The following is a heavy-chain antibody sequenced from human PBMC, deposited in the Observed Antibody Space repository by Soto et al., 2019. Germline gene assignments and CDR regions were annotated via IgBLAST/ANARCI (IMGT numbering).Heavy chain of an antibody. Sequence: GASVKVSCKASGGTFSSYTISWVRQAPGQGLEWMGRIIPILGIANYAQKFQGRVTITADKSTSTAYMELSSLRSEDTAVYYCARDENYYGSGSYSRWFDPWGQGTLVTVSS. D-gene: IGHD3-10*01. J-gene: IGHJ5*02. CDR2: IIPILGIA. CDR3: ARDENYYGSGSYSRWFDP. V-gene: IGHV1-69*04. CDR1: GGTFSSYT.